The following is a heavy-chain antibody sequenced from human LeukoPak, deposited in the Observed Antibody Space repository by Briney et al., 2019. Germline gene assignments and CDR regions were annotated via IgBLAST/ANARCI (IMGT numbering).Heavy chain of an antibody. CDR2: IYYSGST. J-gene: IGHJ2*01. D-gene: IGHD5-18*01. CDR1: GGSISSYY. CDR3: ARYWGVQLWPHWYFDL. V-gene: IGHV4-59*01. Sequence: SETLSLTCTVSGGSISSYYWSWFRQTPGKGPEWIGYIYYSGSTKYNPSLKSRVTISVDRSKNEFSLKLNSVTAADTAVYYCARYWGVQLWPHWYFDLWGRGSLVTVSS.